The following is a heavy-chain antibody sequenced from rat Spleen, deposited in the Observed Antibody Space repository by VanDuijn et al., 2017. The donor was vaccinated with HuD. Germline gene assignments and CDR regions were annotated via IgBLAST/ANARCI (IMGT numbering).Heavy chain of an antibody. CDR2: ISYDGGST. J-gene: IGHJ2*01. CDR1: GFTFSNYG. Sequence: EVQLVESGGGLVQPGRSLKLSCAASGFTFSNYGMAWVRQAPTKGLEWVATISYDGGSTYYRDSVKGRFTISRDNAKSTLYLQMDSLRSEDTATYYCARLGGYYFDYWGQGVMVTVSS. V-gene: IGHV5-29*01. CDR3: ARLGGYYFDY.